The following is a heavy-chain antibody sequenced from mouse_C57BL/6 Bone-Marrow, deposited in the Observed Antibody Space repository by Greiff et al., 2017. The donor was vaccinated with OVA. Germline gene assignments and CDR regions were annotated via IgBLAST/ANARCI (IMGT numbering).Heavy chain of an antibody. CDR2: INPYNGDT. CDR1: GYSFTGYF. D-gene: IGHD2-4*01. Sequence: VQLQQSGPELVKPGDSVKISCKASGYSFTGYFMNWVMQSHGESLEWIGRINPYNGDTFYNQKFKGKATLTVDKSSSTAHMELRSLTSEDSAVYYCARSHYDYSFDYWGQGTTLTVSS. CDR3: ARSHYDYSFDY. J-gene: IGHJ2*01. V-gene: IGHV1-20*01.